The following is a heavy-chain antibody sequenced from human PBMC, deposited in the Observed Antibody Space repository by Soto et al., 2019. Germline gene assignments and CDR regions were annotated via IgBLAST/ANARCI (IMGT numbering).Heavy chain of an antibody. Sequence: LRLSCAASGFTFSSYGMHWVCQAPGKGLEWVAVIWYDGSNKYYADSVKGRFTISRDNSKNTLYLQMNSLRAEDTAVYYCAREHTDSYYYGMDVWGQGTTVTVSS. V-gene: IGHV3-33*01. J-gene: IGHJ6*02. CDR3: AREHTDSYYYGMDV. CDR1: GFTFSSYG. CDR2: IWYDGSNK. D-gene: IGHD5-18*01.